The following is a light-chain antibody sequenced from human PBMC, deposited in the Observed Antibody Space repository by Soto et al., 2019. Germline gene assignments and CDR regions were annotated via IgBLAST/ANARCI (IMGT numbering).Light chain of an antibody. CDR3: QQYNNWPPLFT. Sequence: EIVMTQSPATLSVSPGERATLSCRASQSVSSNLAWYQQKPGQAPRRLIYGASTRATGIPARFSGSGSGTEFTLTISSLQSEDFAFYYCQQYNNWPPLFTFGPGTKVDIK. CDR1: QSVSSN. CDR2: GAS. V-gene: IGKV3-15*01. J-gene: IGKJ3*01.